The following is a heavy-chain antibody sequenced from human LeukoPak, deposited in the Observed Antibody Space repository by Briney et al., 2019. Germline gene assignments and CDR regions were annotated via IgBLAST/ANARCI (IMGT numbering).Heavy chain of an antibody. Sequence: ASVKVSCKASGYTFTAYYLHWVRQVPGQGLEWMGWINPNSGDTNYAQKFQGRVTMTRDTSISTAYMELRSLRSDDTAVYYCARGFPPRKNYDSRGYYSYFFDYWGQGTLVTVSS. J-gene: IGHJ4*02. CDR1: GYTFTAYY. V-gene: IGHV1-2*02. D-gene: IGHD3-22*01. CDR3: ARGFPPRKNYDSRGYYSYFFDY. CDR2: INPNSGDT.